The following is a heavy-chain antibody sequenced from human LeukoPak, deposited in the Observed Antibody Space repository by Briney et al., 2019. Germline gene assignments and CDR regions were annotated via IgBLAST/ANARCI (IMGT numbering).Heavy chain of an antibody. D-gene: IGHD3-22*01. CDR2: IRYDGGET. Sequence: GGSLRLSCAASGFTFNRRGMHWVRQAPGKGLEGVAFIRYDGGETFYADFVKGRFTISRDNSKDTLSLRLNNLRPEATALYYCAKDGDDCIDYWGPGTLVTVSS. V-gene: IGHV3-30*02. CDR1: GFTFNRRG. CDR3: AKDGDDCIDY. J-gene: IGHJ4*02.